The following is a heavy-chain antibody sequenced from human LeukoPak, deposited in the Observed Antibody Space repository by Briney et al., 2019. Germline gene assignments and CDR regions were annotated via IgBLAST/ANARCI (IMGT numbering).Heavy chain of an antibody. CDR2: LGRSGEYK. J-gene: IGHJ6*02. CDR1: GFRFTDYS. Sequence: GGSLRLSCAASGFRFTDYSMSWVRQAPGKGLEWVAGLGRSGEYKYYADSVKGRFTISRDNSKDTVSLQMNSLRAQDSAIYFCVKDRPCETCMPMDAWGQGTTVTVSS. D-gene: IGHD2-2*01. CDR3: VKDRPCETCMPMDA. V-gene: IGHV3-23*01.